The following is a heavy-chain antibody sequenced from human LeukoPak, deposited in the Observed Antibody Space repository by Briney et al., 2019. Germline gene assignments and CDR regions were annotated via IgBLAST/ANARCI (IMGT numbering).Heavy chain of an antibody. CDR1: AATFSIYA. Sequence: AVNLSFTSAAATFSIYAFSWVRLAPAQGPELMGGIIPIFGAANYAQNFQGRDTIPADESTSTAYMKLNNLRSEDTAVYYCARGYSSSWYYWYFDLWGRGTLVTVSS. CDR2: IIPIFGAA. V-gene: IGHV1-69*13. D-gene: IGHD6-13*01. J-gene: IGHJ2*01. CDR3: ARGYSSSWYYWYFDL.